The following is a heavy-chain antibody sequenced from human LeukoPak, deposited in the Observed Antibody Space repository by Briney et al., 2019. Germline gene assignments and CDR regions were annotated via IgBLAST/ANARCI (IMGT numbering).Heavy chain of an antibody. J-gene: IGHJ4*02. CDR1: GFTFSSYS. Sequence: GGSLRLSCAASGFTFSSYSMNWVRQAPGKGLEWVSSISSSSSYIYYADSVKGRFTISRDNAKNSLYLQMNSLRAEDTAVYYCAREEGGLYDYDNSGHDYCGQGTLVTVSS. V-gene: IGHV3-21*01. D-gene: IGHD3-16*01. CDR3: AREEGGLYDYDNSGHDY. CDR2: ISSSSSYI.